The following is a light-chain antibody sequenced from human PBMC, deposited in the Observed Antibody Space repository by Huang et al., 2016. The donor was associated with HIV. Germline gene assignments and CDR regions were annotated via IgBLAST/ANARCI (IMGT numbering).Light chain of an antibody. V-gene: IGKV3-20*01. CDR1: QRVSSSY. CDR3: QQYGSSSLT. J-gene: IGKJ4*01. CDR2: GES. Sequence: EIVLTQSPGTLSLSPGERATLSCRASQRVSSSYLAWYQQKPGPAPRLLSYGESKWATGSPDRFRGSGSGTDFTLTISRLEPEDFAVYFCQQYGSSSLTFGGGTKVEIK.